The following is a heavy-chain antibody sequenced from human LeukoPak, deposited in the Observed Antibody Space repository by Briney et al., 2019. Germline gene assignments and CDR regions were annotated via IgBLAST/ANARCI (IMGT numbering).Heavy chain of an antibody. CDR1: GDSISSYY. CDR2: IYYSGST. D-gene: IGHD2-8*01. V-gene: IGHV4-39*01. CDR3: ASHLLMVYAMAQDAFDI. Sequence: PSETLSLTCTVSGDSISSYYWGWIRQPPGKGLEWIGSIYYSGSTYYNPSLKSRITISVDTSKNQFSLKLSSVTATDTAVYYCASHLLMVYAMAQDAFDIWGQGTMVTVSS. J-gene: IGHJ3*02.